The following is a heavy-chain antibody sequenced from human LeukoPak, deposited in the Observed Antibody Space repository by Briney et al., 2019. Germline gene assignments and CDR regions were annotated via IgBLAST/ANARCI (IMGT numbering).Heavy chain of an antibody. V-gene: IGHV3-21*01. CDR1: GFTFSRYG. CDR2: ISSSSSYI. CDR3: ARDRSTMVRGAARRYYYYMDV. D-gene: IGHD3-10*01. J-gene: IGHJ6*03. Sequence: PGGSLRLSCAASGFTFSRYGMHWVRQAPGKGLEWVSSISSSSSYIYYADSVKGRFTISRDNAKNSLYPQMNSLRAEDTAVYYCARDRSTMVRGAARRYYYYMDVWGKGTTVTISS.